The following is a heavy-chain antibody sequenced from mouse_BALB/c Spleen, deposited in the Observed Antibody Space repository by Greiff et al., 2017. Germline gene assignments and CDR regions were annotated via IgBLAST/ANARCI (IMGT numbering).Heavy chain of an antibody. Sequence: EVQLVESGPGLVKPSQSLSLTCTVTGYSITSDYAWNWIRQFPGNKLEWMGYISYSGSTSYNPSLKSRISITRDTSKNQFFLQLNSVTTEDTATYYCARGLPRYYYAMDYWGQGTSVTVSS. CDR2: ISYSGST. CDR3: ARGLPRYYYAMDY. V-gene: IGHV3-2*02. CDR1: GYSITSDYA. J-gene: IGHJ4*01. D-gene: IGHD2-4*01.